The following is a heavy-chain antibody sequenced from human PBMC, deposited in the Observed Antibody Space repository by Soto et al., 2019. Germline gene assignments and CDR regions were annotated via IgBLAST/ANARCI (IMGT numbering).Heavy chain of an antibody. CDR3: ARRYGSGSSYSWARGYYFDY. CDR2: IYYSGST. D-gene: IGHD3-10*01. CDR1: GGSISSSSYY. Sequence: SETLSLTCTVSGGSISSSSYYWGWIRQPPGKGLEWIGSIYYSGSTYYNPSLKSRVTISVATSKNQFSLKLSSVTAADTAVYYCARRYGSGSSYSWARGYYFDYWGQGTLVTVSS. J-gene: IGHJ4*02. V-gene: IGHV4-39*01.